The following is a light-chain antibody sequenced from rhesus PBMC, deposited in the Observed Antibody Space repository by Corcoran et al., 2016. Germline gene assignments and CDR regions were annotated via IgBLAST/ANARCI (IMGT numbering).Light chain of an antibody. CDR2: EVS. CDR1: QSLLDSEDGNTY. J-gene: IGKJ2*01. V-gene: IGKV2-104*02. Sequence: DIVMTQTPLSLPVTPGEPASISCRSSQSLLDSEDGNTYLDWYLQKPGQSPQLLIYEVSHRASGVPDRFSGRGSDTDFTLKISRVEAEGVGVYYCLPALKFPYSFGQGTKVEIK. CDR3: LPALKFPYS.